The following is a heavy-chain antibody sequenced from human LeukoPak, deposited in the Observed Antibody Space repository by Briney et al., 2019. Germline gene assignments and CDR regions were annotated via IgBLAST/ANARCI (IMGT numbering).Heavy chain of an antibody. V-gene: IGHV1-24*01. J-gene: IGHJ4*02. D-gene: IGHD1-26*01. CDR2: FDPEDGET. CDR3: ARVSLTPIVGATGGDY. Sequence: ASVKVSCKVSGYTLTELSMHWERQAPGKGLEWMGGFDPEDGETIYAQKFQGRVTMTTDTSTSTAYMELRSLRSDDTAVYYCARVSLTPIVGATGGDYWGQGTLVTVSS. CDR1: GYTLTELS.